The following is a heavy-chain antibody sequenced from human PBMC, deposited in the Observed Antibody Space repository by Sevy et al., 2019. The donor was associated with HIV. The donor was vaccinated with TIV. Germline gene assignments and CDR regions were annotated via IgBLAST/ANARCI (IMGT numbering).Heavy chain of an antibody. V-gene: IGHV3-21*01. J-gene: IGHJ5*02. Sequence: GGSLRLSCAASGFTFSSYSMNWVRQAPGKGLEWVSSISSSSSYIYYPDSVKGRFTISRDNAKNSLYLQMNSLRAEDTAVYYCARDRGYYYDSSGYYHNWFDPWGQGTLVTVSS. D-gene: IGHD3-22*01. CDR2: ISSSSSYI. CDR1: GFTFSSYS. CDR3: ARDRGYYYDSSGYYHNWFDP.